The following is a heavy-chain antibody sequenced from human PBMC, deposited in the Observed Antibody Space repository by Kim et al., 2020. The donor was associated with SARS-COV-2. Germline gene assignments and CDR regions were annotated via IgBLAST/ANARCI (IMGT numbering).Heavy chain of an antibody. Sequence: NPSLKSRVTISVDTSKNQFSLKLGSVTAADTAVYYCARYVGDRAGGWFDPWGQGTLVTVSS. D-gene: IGHD2-21*01. J-gene: IGHJ5*02. V-gene: IGHV4-59*01. CDR3: ARYVGDRAGGWFDP.